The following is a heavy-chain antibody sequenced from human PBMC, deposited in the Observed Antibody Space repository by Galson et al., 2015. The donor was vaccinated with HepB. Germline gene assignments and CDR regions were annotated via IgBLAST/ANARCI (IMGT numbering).Heavy chain of an antibody. D-gene: IGHD5-24*01. V-gene: IGHV3-21*01. CDR3: AREGAREDGYKDFYYGMDV. Sequence: SLRLSCAAFGFSFSSYSMNWVRQAPGKGLEWVSSITRTSTYISYADSLRGRFTISRDNAKNSLYLQMNSLRAEDTAVYYCAREGAREDGYKDFYYGMDVWGHGTSVTVSS. J-gene: IGHJ6*02. CDR1: GFSFSSYS. CDR2: ITRTSTYI.